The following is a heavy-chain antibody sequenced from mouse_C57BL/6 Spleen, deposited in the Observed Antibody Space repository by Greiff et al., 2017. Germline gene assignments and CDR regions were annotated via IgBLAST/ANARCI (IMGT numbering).Heavy chain of an antibody. J-gene: IGHJ2*01. D-gene: IGHD2-3*01. V-gene: IGHV14-2*01. CDR2: IDPEDGET. Sequence: EVQLQESGAELVKPGASVKLSCTASGFNINDYYMHWVKQRTEQGLEWIGRIDPEDGETKYDPKFQGKATRTADTSSNTAYLQLSSLTSEDTAVYYCARIDDGELDYWGQGTTLTVSS. CDR3: ARIDDGELDY. CDR1: GFNINDYY.